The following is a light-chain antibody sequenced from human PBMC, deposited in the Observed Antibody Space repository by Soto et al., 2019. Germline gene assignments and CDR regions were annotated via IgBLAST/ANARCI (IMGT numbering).Light chain of an antibody. Sequence: QSVLTQPPSVSGAPGQRVTISCTGSSSNLGAGYDVHWYQLLPGTAPKLLIYGNRNRPSGGPDRFSGSKSGTSASLAITGLQAEDEADYYCQSYDNSLGVCYVFGTGTKATVL. V-gene: IGLV1-40*01. CDR3: QSYDNSLGVCYV. J-gene: IGLJ1*01. CDR2: GNR. CDR1: SSNLGAGYD.